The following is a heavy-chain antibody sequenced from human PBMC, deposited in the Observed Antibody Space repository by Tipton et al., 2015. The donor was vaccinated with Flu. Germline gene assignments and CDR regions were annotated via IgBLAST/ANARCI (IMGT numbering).Heavy chain of an antibody. CDR2: IYHNGNT. V-gene: IGHV4-59*13. J-gene: IGHJ5*02. CDR3: VKGWGWSPGGFDP. CDR1: GGSMDPYY. D-gene: IGHD3-16*01. Sequence: TLSLTCTVSGGSMDPYYWSWVRQPPGKGLEWIGYIYHNGNTNYNPSLKSRVTISIDTSKKQFFLKLSSVTAADTAIYYCVKGWGWSPGGFDPWGRGTLVTVFS.